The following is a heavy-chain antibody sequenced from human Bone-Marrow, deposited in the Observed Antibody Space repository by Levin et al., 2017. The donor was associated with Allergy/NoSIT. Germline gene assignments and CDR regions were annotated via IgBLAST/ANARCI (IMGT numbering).Heavy chain of an antibody. V-gene: IGHV3-48*03. J-gene: IGHJ6*02. Sequence: GGSLRLSCRASGFDFSSYEMNWVRQAPGKGLEWLSYISRGATIPTIAYYATSVNGRFTISRDNANNLLYLQMDSLRAEDTGVYFCARDQDATKYHFGMDVWGQGTTVTVSS. CDR2: ISRGATIPTIA. CDR3: ARDQDATKYHFGMDV. CDR1: GFDFSSYE.